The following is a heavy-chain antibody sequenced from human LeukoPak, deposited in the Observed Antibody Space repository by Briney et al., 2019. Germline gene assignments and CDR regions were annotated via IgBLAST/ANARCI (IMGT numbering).Heavy chain of an antibody. CDR1: GVTVSNNY. Sequence: GGSLRLSCVVSGVTVSNNYMSWVRQAPGKGLEWVSVIYSDGTTRNADSVKGRFTISRDNSKNPVYLQLDSLTAEDTAVYYCVRDKAAWGQGTLVTVSS. J-gene: IGHJ5*02. CDR3: VRDKAA. CDR2: IYSDGTT. V-gene: IGHV3-53*01.